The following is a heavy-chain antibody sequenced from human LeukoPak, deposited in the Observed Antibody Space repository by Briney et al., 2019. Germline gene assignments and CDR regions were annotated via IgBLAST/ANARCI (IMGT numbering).Heavy chain of an antibody. CDR2: IKSKTDGGTT. D-gene: IGHD2-2*01. V-gene: IGHV3-15*01. CDR3: AREGIVVVPAGLDY. Sequence: GGSLSLSCAASGFTFSNAWMSWVRQAPGKGLEWVGRIKSKTDGGTTDYAAPVKGRFTISRDDSKNTLYLQMNSLRAEDTAVYYCAREGIVVVPAGLDYWGQGTLVTVSS. J-gene: IGHJ4*02. CDR1: GFTFSNAW.